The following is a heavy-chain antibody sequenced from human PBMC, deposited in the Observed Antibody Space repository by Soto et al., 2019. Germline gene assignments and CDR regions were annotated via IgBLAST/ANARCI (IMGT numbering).Heavy chain of an antibody. CDR1: GFTFSMYW. J-gene: IGHJ4*02. D-gene: IGHD1-1*01. Sequence: GGSLRLSCAASGFTFSMYWMHWVRQVPGKGPEWVSRIDDDGISTNYADSVKGRFTISRDNAKNTLYLQMNALRVEDTAVYYCTRGPRSTSTGTGAFWGQGTLVTVSS. V-gene: IGHV3-74*01. CDR2: IDDDGIST. CDR3: TRGPRSTSTGTGAF.